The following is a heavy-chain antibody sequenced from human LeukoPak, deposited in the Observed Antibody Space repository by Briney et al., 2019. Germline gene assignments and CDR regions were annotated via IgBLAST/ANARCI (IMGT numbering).Heavy chain of an antibody. D-gene: IGHD3-3*01. Sequence: GGSLRLSCVASGFTFGKYWMSWVRQAPGQGLEWVADIKLDGSEKNYVDSVKGRFTISRDNTKNSLYLQMNSLRVEDTAVFYCARDQYDTWSRRGNFDSWGQGTLVIVSS. V-gene: IGHV3-7*03. CDR3: ARDQYDTWSRRGNFDS. J-gene: IGHJ4*02. CDR2: IKLDGSEK. CDR1: GFTFGKYW.